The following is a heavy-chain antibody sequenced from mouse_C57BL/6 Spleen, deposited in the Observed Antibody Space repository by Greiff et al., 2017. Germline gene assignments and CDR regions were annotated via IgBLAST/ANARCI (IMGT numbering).Heavy chain of an antibody. CDR2: IHPNSGST. V-gene: IGHV1-64*01. J-gene: IGHJ1*03. Sequence: VQLQQSGPELVKPGASVKLSCKASGYTFTSYWMHWVKQRPGQGLEWIGMIHPNSGSTNYNEKFKSKATLTVDKSSSTAYMQLSSLTSEDSAVYYCARETGYWYFDVWGTGTTVTVSS. D-gene: IGHD4-1*01. CDR3: ARETGYWYFDV. CDR1: GYTFTSYW.